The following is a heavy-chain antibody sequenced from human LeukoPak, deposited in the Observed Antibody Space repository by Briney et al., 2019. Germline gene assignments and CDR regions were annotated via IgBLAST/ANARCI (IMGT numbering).Heavy chain of an antibody. CDR2: IYNSGTT. V-gene: IGHV4-59*01. Sequence: PSETLSLTCTVSGGSISSSYWNWIRQPPGKGLEWIGNIYNSGTTDYNPSLKSRVTMSMDTSKNQMSLKLSSVTAADTAVYYCARDKDPYWYLDLWGRGTLVTVSS. J-gene: IGHJ2*01. CDR3: ARDKDPYWYLDL. CDR1: GGSISSSY.